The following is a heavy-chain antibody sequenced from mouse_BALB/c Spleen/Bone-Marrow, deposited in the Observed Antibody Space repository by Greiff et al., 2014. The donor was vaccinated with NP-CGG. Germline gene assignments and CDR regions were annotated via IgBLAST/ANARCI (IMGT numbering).Heavy chain of an antibody. CDR3: ASYYYGSSSCAY. CDR2: IDPANGNT. J-gene: IGHJ3*01. D-gene: IGHD1-1*01. Sequence: EVQLVESGAELVKPGASVKLSCTASGFNIKDTYMHWVKQRPEQGLEWIGRIDPANGNTKYDPKFQGKATITADTSSNTAYLQLSSLTSEDTAVYYGASYYYGSSSCAYWGQGTLVTVSA. CDR1: GFNIKDTY. V-gene: IGHV14-3*02.